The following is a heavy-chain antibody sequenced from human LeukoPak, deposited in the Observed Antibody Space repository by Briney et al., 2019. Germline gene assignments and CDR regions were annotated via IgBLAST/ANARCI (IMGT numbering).Heavy chain of an antibody. CDR1: GFTFSSYA. CDR2: ISYDGSNR. CDR3: ASGQDPNSVHTTIDY. J-gene: IGHJ4*02. D-gene: IGHD5/OR15-5a*01. V-gene: IGHV3-30-3*01. Sequence: PGRSLRLSCAASGFTFSSYAMHWVRQAPGKGLEWVAVISYDGSNRYYADSGKGRFTISRDNSKNTLYLQMNSLRAEDTAVYYCASGQDPNSVHTTIDYWGQGTLVTVSS.